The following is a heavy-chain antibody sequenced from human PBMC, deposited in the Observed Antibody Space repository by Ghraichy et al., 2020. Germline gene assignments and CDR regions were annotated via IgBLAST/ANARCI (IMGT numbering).Heavy chain of an antibody. CDR3: ARGTSVRGIELTALGFDS. D-gene: IGHD3-10*01. CDR1: GFDFSTHD. Sequence: GGSLRLSCTASGFDFSTHDMHWVRHPTGKGLEWVSAIGTLGDTHYSDPVKGRFTMSRENAKNSLYLQMSSLGAGDTAVYYCARGTSVRGIELTALGFDSWGQGAQVTVSS. CDR2: IGTLGDT. V-gene: IGHV3-13*01. J-gene: IGHJ4*02.